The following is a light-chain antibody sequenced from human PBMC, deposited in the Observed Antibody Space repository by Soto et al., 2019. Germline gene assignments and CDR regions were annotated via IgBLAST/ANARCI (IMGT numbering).Light chain of an antibody. J-gene: IGLJ3*02. Sequence: QSVLTQPPSASGTPGQRVIISCSGSGSNVGRNTVSWYQQLPGTAPKLLIYSDNQRPSGVPDRLSASKSGTSASLAISGLQSEDEADYYCAVWDDSLNGRVFGGGTKLTVL. CDR2: SDN. CDR3: AVWDDSLNGRV. V-gene: IGLV1-44*01. CDR1: GSNVGRNT.